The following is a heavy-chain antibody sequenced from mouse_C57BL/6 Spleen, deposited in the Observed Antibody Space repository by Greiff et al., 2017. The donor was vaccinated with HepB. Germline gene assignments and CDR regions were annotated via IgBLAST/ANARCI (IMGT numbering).Heavy chain of an antibody. V-gene: IGHV1-75*01. D-gene: IGHD2-4*01. Sequence: VQLQESGPELVKPGASVKISCKASGYTFTDYYINWVKQRPGQGLEWIGWIFPGSGSTYYNEKFKGKATLTVDKSSSTAYMLLSSLASEDSAVYFCARDYDVPAWFAYWGQGTLVTVSA. J-gene: IGHJ3*01. CDR1: GYTFTDYY. CDR2: IFPGSGST. CDR3: ARDYDVPAWFAY.